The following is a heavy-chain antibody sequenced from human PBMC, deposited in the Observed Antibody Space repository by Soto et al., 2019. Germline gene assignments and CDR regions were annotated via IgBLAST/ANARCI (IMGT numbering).Heavy chain of an antibody. V-gene: IGHV1-58*01. D-gene: IGHD6-13*01. CDR1: GFTFTSSA. CDR2: ISVDNGNT. CDR3: ARPYSSSWSHDSSAGFDI. J-gene: IGHJ3*02. Sequence: GASVKVSCKASGFTFTSSAVQWVRQARGQRLEWIGWISVDNGNTNYAQKLQDRVTMTTDTSTSTAYMELRSLRSDDTAVYYCARPYSSSWSHDSSAGFDIWGQGTMVTVSS.